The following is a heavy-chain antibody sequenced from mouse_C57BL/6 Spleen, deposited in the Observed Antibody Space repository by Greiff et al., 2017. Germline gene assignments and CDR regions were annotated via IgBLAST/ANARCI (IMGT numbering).Heavy chain of an antibody. CDR3: ARRYYGSSYENYFDY. J-gene: IGHJ2*01. CDR1: GFTFSDYG. D-gene: IGHD1-1*01. V-gene: IGHV5-17*01. Sequence: EVKLMESGGGLVKPGGSLKLSCAASGFTFSDYGMHWVRQAPEKGLEWVAYIISGSSTIYYADTVKGRFTISRDNANNTLFLQMTSLRSEDTAMYYCARRYYGSSYENYFDYWGQGTTLTVSS. CDR2: IISGSSTI.